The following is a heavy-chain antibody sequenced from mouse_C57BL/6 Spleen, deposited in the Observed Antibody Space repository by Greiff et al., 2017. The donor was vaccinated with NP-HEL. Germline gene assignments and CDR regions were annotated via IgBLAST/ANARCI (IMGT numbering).Heavy chain of an antibody. V-gene: IGHV5-17*01. CDR1: GFTFSDYG. J-gene: IGHJ3*01. CDR3: ARDYAFAY. Sequence: VQLQQSGGGLVKPGGSLKLSCAASGFTFSDYGMHWVRQAPEKGLEWVAYISSGSSTIYYADTVKGRFTISRDNAKNTLFLQMTSLRSEDTAMYYCARDYAFAYWGQGTLVTVSA. D-gene: IGHD2-4*01. CDR2: ISSGSSTI.